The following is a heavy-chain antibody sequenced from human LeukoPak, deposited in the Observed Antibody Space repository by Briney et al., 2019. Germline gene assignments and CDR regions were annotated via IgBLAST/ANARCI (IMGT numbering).Heavy chain of an antibody. V-gene: IGHV3-23*01. CDR3: AKAGGGSGSYYSESAFDI. D-gene: IGHD1-26*01. CDR2: ISGSGGST. CDR1: GFTFSSYA. J-gene: IGHJ3*02. Sequence: GGSLRLSCAASGFTFSSYAMSWVRQAPGKGLEWVSAISGSGGSTYYADSVKGRLTISRDNSKNTLYLQMNSLRAEDTAVYYCAKAGGGSGSYYSESAFDIWGQGTMVTVSS.